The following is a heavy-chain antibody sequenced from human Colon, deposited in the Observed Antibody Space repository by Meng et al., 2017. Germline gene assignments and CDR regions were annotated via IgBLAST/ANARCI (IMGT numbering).Heavy chain of an antibody. D-gene: IGHD4-17*01. CDR3: ARDRKHYGERGWFDP. CDR1: GGSISSGDYY. J-gene: IGHJ5*02. CDR2: IYYSGST. V-gene: IGHV4-30-4*01. Sequence: QVRLRRSGPGLGQPSQTLSLTCTVSGGSISSGDYYWSWIRQPPGKGLEWIGYIYYSGSTYSNASLKSRVTISIDRSKNQFSLKLSSVTAADTAVYYCARDRKHYGERGWFDPWGQGTLVTVSS.